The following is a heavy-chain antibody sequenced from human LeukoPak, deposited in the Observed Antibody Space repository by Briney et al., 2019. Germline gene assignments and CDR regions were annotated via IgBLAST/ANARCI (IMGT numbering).Heavy chain of an antibody. CDR2: IYPGDSDT. CDR3: ARQDGSGIYYFDN. Sequence: GESLKISCKGSGYSFTFYWIAWVRQMSGKGLEWMGIIYPGDSDTRYSPSFQGQVSTSADKSINTAYLQWSSLEASDTAIYYCARQDGSGIYYFDNWGQGTLVTVSS. CDR1: GYSFTFYW. D-gene: IGHD3-10*01. V-gene: IGHV5-51*01. J-gene: IGHJ4*02.